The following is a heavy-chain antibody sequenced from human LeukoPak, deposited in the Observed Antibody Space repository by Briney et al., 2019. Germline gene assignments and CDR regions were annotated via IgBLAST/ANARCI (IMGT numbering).Heavy chain of an antibody. V-gene: IGHV1-8*01. CDR3: TRGGPVAGTHKYFQH. CDR1: GYTFTSYD. Sequence: ASVKVSCKASGYTFTSYDINWVRQATGQGLEWMGWMNPNNGNTDYAQKFQDRVTLTRNTSISTAYMELSSLRSEDTAVYYCTRGGPVAGTHKYFQHWGQGTLVTVSS. D-gene: IGHD6-19*01. J-gene: IGHJ1*01. CDR2: MNPNNGNT.